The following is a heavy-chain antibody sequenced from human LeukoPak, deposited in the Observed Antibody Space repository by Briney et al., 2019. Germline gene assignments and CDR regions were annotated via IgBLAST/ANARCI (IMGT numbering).Heavy chain of an antibody. CDR1: GFTFSSYA. CDR3: ARGRWYSSSWSLDY. CDR2: ISYDGSNK. V-gene: IGHV3-30-3*01. Sequence: PGGSLRLFCAASGFTFSSYAMHWVRQAPGKGLEWVAVISYDGSNKYYADSVKGRFTISRDNSKNTLYLQMNSLRAEDTAVYYCARGRWYSSSWSLDYWGQGTLVTVSS. J-gene: IGHJ4*02. D-gene: IGHD6-13*01.